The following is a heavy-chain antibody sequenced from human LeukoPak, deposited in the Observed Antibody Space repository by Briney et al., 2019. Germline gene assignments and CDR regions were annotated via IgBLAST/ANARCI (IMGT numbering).Heavy chain of an antibody. J-gene: IGHJ5*02. V-gene: IGHV4-4*07. CDR1: GGSMSHYY. CDR2: IHTSGTT. Sequence: KPSETLSLTCSVSGGSMSHYYWSFIRQPAGKGLEWLGRIHTSGTTYFNPSLKSRVTMSVDTSKNQFSLRLASMTAADTAVYFCAREDYYDGGGRNWFDPWGQGTLVTVSS. CDR3: AREDYYDGGGRNWFDP. D-gene: IGHD3-16*01.